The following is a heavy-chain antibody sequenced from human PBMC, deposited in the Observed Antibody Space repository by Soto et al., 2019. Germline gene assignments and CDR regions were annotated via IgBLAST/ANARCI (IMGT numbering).Heavy chain of an antibody. J-gene: IGHJ3*02. CDR2: ISRSAGNT. CDR3: ARDQVPGLDAFDI. CDR1: GFTFSSYS. Sequence: PGGSLRLSCAASGFTFSSYSMNWVRQAPGRGLEWVSSISRSAGNTYYADSVKGRFTISRDNAKNSMYLQMNSLRAEDTAVYYCARDQVPGLDAFDIWGQGTMVIVSS. V-gene: IGHV3-21*01.